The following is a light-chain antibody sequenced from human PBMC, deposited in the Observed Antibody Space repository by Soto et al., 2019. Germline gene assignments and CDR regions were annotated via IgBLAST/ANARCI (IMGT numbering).Light chain of an antibody. Sequence: EIVLTLSPGTLSLSPGERATLSCRASQSVSSSYLAWYQQKPGQAPRLLIYGASSRATGIPDRFSGSGSGTDFTLTISRLEPEDFAVYYCQQYGTSPIIFGQGTRLEMK. CDR1: QSVSSSY. J-gene: IGKJ5*01. CDR3: QQYGTSPII. V-gene: IGKV3-20*01. CDR2: GAS.